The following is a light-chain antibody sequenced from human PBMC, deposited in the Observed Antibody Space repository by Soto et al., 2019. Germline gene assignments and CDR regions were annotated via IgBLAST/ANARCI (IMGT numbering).Light chain of an antibody. V-gene: IGKV3-20*01. Sequence: EIVLTQSPGTLSLSTGEGATPSCRASQSISSSYLAWYQQKPGQAPRLLIYGTSSRAPGIPDRFSGTGSGTDFTLTISRLEPEDFAVYFCQQYGTSPLTLGGGTKVDI. J-gene: IGKJ4*01. CDR2: GTS. CDR1: QSISSSY. CDR3: QQYGTSPLT.